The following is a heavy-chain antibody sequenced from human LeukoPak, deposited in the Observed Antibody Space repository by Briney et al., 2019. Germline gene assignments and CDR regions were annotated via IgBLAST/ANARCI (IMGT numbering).Heavy chain of an antibody. CDR2: IKHDGSEK. CDR1: GFTFSIYW. Sequence: GGSLRLSCAASGFTFSIYWMSWVRQAPGKGLEWVANIKHDGSEKYYADSVKGRFTNSRDNAKNSLYLQMNSLRAEDTAVYYCARGRRFGESTYLDYWGQGTLVTVSS. J-gene: IGHJ4*02. CDR3: ARGRRFGESTYLDY. V-gene: IGHV3-7*01. D-gene: IGHD3-10*01.